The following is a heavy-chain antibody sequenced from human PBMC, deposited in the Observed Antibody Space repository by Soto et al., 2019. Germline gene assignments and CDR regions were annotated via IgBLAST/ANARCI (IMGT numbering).Heavy chain of an antibody. J-gene: IGHJ4*02. Sequence: GGSLRLSCAASGFTFSSYAMSWVRQAPGKGLEWVSAISGSGGNTYYADSVKGRFTISRDNSKNTLYLQMNSLRAEDTAVYYCAKALYYYDSSGQNDYWGQGTLVTVSS. CDR3: AKALYYYDSSGQNDY. CDR1: GFTFSSYA. D-gene: IGHD3-22*01. V-gene: IGHV3-23*01. CDR2: ISGSGGNT.